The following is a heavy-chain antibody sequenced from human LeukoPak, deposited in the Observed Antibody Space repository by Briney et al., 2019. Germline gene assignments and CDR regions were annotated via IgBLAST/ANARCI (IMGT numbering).Heavy chain of an antibody. D-gene: IGHD5-12*01. V-gene: IGHV1-69*04. Sequence: ASVKVSCKASGGTFGSYAISWVRQAPGQGLEWMGRVIPILGIANYAQKFQGRVTITADKSTSTAYMELSSLRSEDTAVYYCARGAPYSGYDSGFDYWGQGTLVTVSS. CDR3: ARGAPYSGYDSGFDY. J-gene: IGHJ4*02. CDR1: GGTFGSYA. CDR2: VIPILGIA.